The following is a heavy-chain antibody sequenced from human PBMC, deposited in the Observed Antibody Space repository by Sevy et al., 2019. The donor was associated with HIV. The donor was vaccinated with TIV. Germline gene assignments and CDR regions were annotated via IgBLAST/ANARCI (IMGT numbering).Heavy chain of an antibody. CDR2: ISYNGRYQ. CDR1: GFSLSDHA. J-gene: IGHJ4*02. V-gene: IGHV3-30*04. Sequence: GGSLRLSCAASGFSLSDHAVSWVRQTPGKGLEWLAVISYNGRYQYYADSVKGRFTISKDDSKNTLYLQLNSLRAEDTAVYYCARFVGYCSGGRCSIIDFWGQGTLVTVSS. D-gene: IGHD2-15*01. CDR3: ARFVGYCSGGRCSIIDF.